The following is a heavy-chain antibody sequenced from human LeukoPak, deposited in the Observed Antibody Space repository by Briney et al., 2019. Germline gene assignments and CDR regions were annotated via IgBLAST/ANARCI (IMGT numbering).Heavy chain of an antibody. V-gene: IGHV3-30*18. Sequence: GGSLRLSCAASGFTFSSFGMHWVRQAPGKGLEWVAVISYDGSNKYYADSVKGRFTISRDNPKNTLYLQMDSLRAEDTAVYYCAKSYDPRYTYYYGMDVWGQGTTVTVSS. CDR2: ISYDGSNK. D-gene: IGHD2-2*02. CDR3: AKSYDPRYTYYYGMDV. CDR1: GFTFSSFG. J-gene: IGHJ6*02.